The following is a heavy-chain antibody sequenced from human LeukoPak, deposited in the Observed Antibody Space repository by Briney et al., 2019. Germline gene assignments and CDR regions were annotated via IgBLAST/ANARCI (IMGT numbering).Heavy chain of an antibody. CDR2: ISSSSTI. J-gene: IGHJ4*02. CDR3: ARTNTAWFYLDY. CDR1: GFTFSSSS. V-gene: IGHV3-48*02. D-gene: IGHD3-9*01. Sequence: GRSPRLSCAASGFTFSSSSMNSVRHAPGKRLEWVSYISSSSTIYYTESVKGRFTISRDNINNSLYLQMNSLRDEDTAVYYCARTNTAWFYLDYWGQGTLVSVSS.